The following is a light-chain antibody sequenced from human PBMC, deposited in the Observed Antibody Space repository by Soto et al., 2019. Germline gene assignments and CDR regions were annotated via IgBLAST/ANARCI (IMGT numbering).Light chain of an antibody. J-gene: IGKJ1*01. Sequence: DIQLTQSPSFLSPSIGESVTITCRASQVISTSLAWYQVKPGKAPKLLINAASSLERGVPSRFSGGGSGTDFTLNISSLQPDDFATYYCQQNYRATPWTFGQGTKVEVK. CDR1: QVISTS. CDR3: QQNYRATPWT. V-gene: IGKV1-39*01. CDR2: AAS.